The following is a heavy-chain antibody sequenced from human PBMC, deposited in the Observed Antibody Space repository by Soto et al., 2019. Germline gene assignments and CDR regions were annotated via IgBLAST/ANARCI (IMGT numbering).Heavy chain of an antibody. Sequence: VASVKVSCKASGGTFSSYAISWVRQAPGQGLEWMGGIIPIFGTANYAQKFQGRVTITADKSTSTAYMELSSLRSEDTAVYYCAVLVVVAARDVWGQGTTVTVSS. J-gene: IGHJ6*02. CDR2: IIPIFGTA. V-gene: IGHV1-69*06. D-gene: IGHD2-15*01. CDR1: GGTFSSYA. CDR3: AVLVVVAARDV.